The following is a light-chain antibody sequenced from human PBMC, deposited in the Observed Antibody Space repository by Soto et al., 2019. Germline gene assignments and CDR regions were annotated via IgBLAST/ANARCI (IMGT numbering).Light chain of an antibody. CDR3: TSWTTSTTMI. CDR2: DVN. Sequence: QSVLTQPASVSGSPGQSITLSCTGTSSDIGAYNFVSWYQQPPGKAPKLMLYDVNIRTSGVSNRFPGSKSGNTASLTISGLQAEDEADYYCTSWTTSTTMIFGGGTKVTV. J-gene: IGLJ2*01. V-gene: IGLV2-14*03. CDR1: SSDIGAYNF.